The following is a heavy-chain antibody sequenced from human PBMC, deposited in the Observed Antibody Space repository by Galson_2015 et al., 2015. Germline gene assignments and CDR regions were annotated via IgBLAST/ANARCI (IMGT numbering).Heavy chain of an antibody. CDR2: ISGSGGST. CDR3: AKAPSRGYDSEY. CDR1: GFTFSSYA. J-gene: IGHJ4*02. V-gene: IGHV3-23*01. Sequence: SLRLSCAASGFTFSSYAMSWVRQAPGKGLEWVSAISGSGGSTYYADSVKGRFTISRDNSKNTLYLQMNSLRAEDTAVYYCAKAPSRGYDSEYWGQGTLVTVSS. D-gene: IGHD5-12*01.